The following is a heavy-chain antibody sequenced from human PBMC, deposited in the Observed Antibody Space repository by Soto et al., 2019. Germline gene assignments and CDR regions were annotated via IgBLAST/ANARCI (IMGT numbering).Heavy chain of an antibody. CDR1: GYSFSRDW. CDR2: IYPCASDI. Sequence: GESLKISCKGSGYSFSRDWVAWVRQMPGKGLEWMGIIYPCASDIRYGPSFQGQFTISADESINTAYLHWSSLRASDTAIYYCARLYSSGLYYFDYWGQGTLVTVSS. CDR3: ARLYSSGLYYFDY. D-gene: IGHD3-22*01. V-gene: IGHV5-51*01. J-gene: IGHJ4*02.